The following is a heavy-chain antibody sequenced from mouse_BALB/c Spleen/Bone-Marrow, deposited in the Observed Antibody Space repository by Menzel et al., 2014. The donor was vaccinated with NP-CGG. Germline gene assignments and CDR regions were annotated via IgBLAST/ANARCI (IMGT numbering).Heavy chain of an antibody. Sequence: VQLQQSGPSLVKPSQTLSLTCSVTGDSITSGYWNWIRKFPGXKLEXMGYISYSGSTYYNXSXKXRISITRDTSKNQXXXQLNSVTTEDTATYYCATYDGYYFDYWGQGXTLTVSS. D-gene: IGHD1-2*01. V-gene: IGHV3-8*02. CDR1: GDSITSGY. J-gene: IGHJ2*01. CDR2: ISYSGST. CDR3: ATYDGYYFDY.